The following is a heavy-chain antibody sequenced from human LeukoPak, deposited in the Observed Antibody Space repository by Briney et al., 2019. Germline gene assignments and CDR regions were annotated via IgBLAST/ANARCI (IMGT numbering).Heavy chain of an antibody. CDR1: GFTFSSYS. CDR2: ISSSSSYI. Sequence: KPGGSLRLSCAASGFTFSSYSMNWVRQAPGKGLEWVSSISSSSSYIYYADSVKGRFTISRDNAKNSLYLQMNSLRAEDTAVYYCARDDHTMVRGVIPGVDYWGQGTLVTVSS. CDR3: ARDDHTMVRGVIPGVDY. D-gene: IGHD3-10*01. J-gene: IGHJ4*02. V-gene: IGHV3-21*01.